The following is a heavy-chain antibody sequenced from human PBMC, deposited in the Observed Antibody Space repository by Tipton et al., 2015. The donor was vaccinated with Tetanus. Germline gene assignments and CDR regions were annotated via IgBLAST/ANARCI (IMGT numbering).Heavy chain of an antibody. Sequence: TLSLTCGVYGGSFTGYYWSWIRQSLGKGLEYIGEINHSGSTNYNPSLKSRVTISVDTSKNQFSPKVSSVTAADTAVYYCARDDYYDGRGLYYYGLDVWGQGTTVTVSS. J-gene: IGHJ6*02. V-gene: IGHV4-34*01. CDR3: ARDDYYDGRGLYYYGLDV. CDR1: GGSFTGYY. CDR2: INHSGST. D-gene: IGHD3-22*01.